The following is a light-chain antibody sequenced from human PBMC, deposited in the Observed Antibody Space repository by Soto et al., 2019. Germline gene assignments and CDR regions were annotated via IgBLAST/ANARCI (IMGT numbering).Light chain of an antibody. Sequence: DIVLTQSPDTLSVSPGDRVTLSCRASESLFGFLAWYQQKPGQAPRLLMYGVSTRAAGVPARFSGGESATDFTLTISSLQPEDSAFYFCQSYNDWPFASGLGTRLEI. V-gene: IGKV3-15*01. CDR2: GVS. CDR3: QSYNDWPFA. CDR1: ESLFGF. J-gene: IGKJ2*01.